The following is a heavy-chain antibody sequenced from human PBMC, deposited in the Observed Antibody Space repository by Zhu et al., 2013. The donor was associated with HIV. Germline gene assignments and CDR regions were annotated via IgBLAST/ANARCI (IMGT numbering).Heavy chain of an antibody. CDR1: GYTFTNYY. D-gene: IGHD3-22*01. V-gene: IGHV1-46*01. J-gene: IGHJ4*02. Sequence: QVQLVQSGAEVKKPGASVKVPCKASGYTFTNYYIHWVRQAPGQGLEWMGVINPGDRSTFYAQKFQGRVTMTRDTSTSTVYMELSSLRSEDTAVYYCARGSYYDSSGYYGTFDYWGQGTLVTVSS. CDR3: ARGSYYDSSGYYGTFDY. CDR2: INPGDRST.